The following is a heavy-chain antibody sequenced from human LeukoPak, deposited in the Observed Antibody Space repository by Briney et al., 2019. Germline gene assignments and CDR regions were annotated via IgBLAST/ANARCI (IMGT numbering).Heavy chain of an antibody. V-gene: IGHV4-34*01. CDR2: IYHSGHA. CDR3: ARDNYYYDSSGYHQYFDY. Sequence: PSETLSLTCALYGGSFSNYYWNWIRQTPGQGLEWIGQIYHSGHADYNPSLKSRVTISIDTSKNLFSLALRSVTAADTAVYYCARDNYYYDSSGYHQYFDYWGQGTLVTVSS. J-gene: IGHJ4*02. CDR1: GGSFSNYY. D-gene: IGHD3-22*01.